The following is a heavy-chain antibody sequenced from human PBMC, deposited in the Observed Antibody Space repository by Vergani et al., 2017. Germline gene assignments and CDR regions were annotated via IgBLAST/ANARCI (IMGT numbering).Heavy chain of an antibody. Sequence: QVQLVQSGAEVKKPGSSVKVSCKASGGTFSSYTISWVRQAPGQGLEWMGRIIPILGIANYAQKFQGRVTITADKSTSTAYMELSSLRSEDTAVYYCARNRAARLINYGMDVWGQGTTVTVSS. V-gene: IGHV1-69*02. CDR2: IIPILGIA. CDR1: GGTFSSYT. D-gene: IGHD6-6*01. J-gene: IGHJ6*02. CDR3: ARNRAARLINYGMDV.